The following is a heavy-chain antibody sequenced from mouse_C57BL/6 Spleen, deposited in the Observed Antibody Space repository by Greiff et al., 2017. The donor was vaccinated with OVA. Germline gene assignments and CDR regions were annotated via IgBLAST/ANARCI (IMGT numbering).Heavy chain of an antibody. CDR3: TRGDYDYYYAMDY. J-gene: IGHJ4*01. CDR2: ISSGGDYI. Sequence: LQESGEGLVKPGGFLKLFCAASGLTLSSYAMSRVRQTPEKRLEWVAYISSGGDYIYYAEPVKGRFTISRDNARNTLYLQLRSLKSEDTARYSCTRGDYDYYYAMDYWGQGTSVTVSS. CDR1: GLTLSSYA. D-gene: IGHD2-4*01. V-gene: IGHV5-9-1*02.